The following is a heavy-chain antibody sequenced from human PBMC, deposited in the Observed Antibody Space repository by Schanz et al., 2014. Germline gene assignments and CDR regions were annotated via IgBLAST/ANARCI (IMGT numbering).Heavy chain of an antibody. J-gene: IGHJ4*02. CDR1: GFTFSSYA. V-gene: IGHV3-23*04. CDR3: ARAHGNNWYGKGLDY. D-gene: IGHD1-1*01. Sequence: VQLVESGGGLVKPGGSLRLSCAASGFTFSSYAMSWVRQAPGKGLEWVSALSGSGGSTYYADSVKGRFTISRDNSKNTLYLQMNSLRADDTAVYVCARAHGNNWYGKGLDYWGQGTQVTVSS. CDR2: LSGSGGST.